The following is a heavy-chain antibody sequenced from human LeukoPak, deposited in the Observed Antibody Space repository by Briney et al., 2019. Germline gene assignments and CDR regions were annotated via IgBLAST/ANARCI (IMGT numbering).Heavy chain of an antibody. CDR3: AKRGVVIRVILVGFHKEAYYFDS. Sequence: PGGSLRLSCAVSGITLSSYGMSWVRQAPGKGLEWVADISDSGGSTNYADSVKGRFTISRDNPKNTLYLQMNSLRAEDTAVYFCAKRGVVIRVILVGFHKEAYYFDSWGQGALVTVSS. D-gene: IGHD3-22*01. CDR1: GITLSSYG. V-gene: IGHV3-23*01. J-gene: IGHJ4*02. CDR2: ISDSGGST.